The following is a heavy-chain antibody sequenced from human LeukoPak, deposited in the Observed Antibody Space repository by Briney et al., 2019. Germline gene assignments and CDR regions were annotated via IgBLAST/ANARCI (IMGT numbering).Heavy chain of an antibody. J-gene: IGHJ5*02. CDR2: IKPDGSQQ. CDR3: ARDAGNSGYGCDL. V-gene: IGHV3-7*01. Sequence: GGSLRLSCAASGFTFSNAWMSWVRQAPGRGLEWVANIKPDGSQQYYVDSMKGRFTISRDNAKNSLYLQMNNLRGEDTAIYYCARDAGNSGYGCDLWGQGTLVTVSS. CDR1: GFTFSNAW. D-gene: IGHD5-12*01.